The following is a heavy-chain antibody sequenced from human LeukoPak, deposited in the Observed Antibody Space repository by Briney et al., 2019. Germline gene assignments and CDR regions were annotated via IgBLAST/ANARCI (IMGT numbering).Heavy chain of an antibody. D-gene: IGHD2-21*02. J-gene: IGHJ3*02. V-gene: IGHV3-48*03. CDR1: GCTFSSYE. CDR3: ARDRSKVTAYDDALDM. CDR2: ISDIGSTQ. Sequence: PGGSLRLSCAASGCTFSSYELNWVRQAPGKGLEWVSYISDIGSTQHYADSVKGRFTISRDNAKNSLYLQMNSLAAEDTGVYYCARDRSKVTAYDDALDMWGQGAMVIVSS.